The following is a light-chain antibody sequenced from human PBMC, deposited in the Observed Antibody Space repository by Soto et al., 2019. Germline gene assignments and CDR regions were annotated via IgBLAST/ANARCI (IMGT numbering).Light chain of an antibody. CDR1: QSIRTD. CDR2: DAS. CDR3: QQRSNWWT. V-gene: IGKV3-11*01. J-gene: IGKJ1*01. Sequence: VLTQSPGTLSLSPGESATLSCRASQSIRTDLAWYQQKPGQAPRLLIYDASNRATGIPARFSGSGSGTDFTLTISSLEPEDFAVYYCQQRSNWWTFGQGTKVDIK.